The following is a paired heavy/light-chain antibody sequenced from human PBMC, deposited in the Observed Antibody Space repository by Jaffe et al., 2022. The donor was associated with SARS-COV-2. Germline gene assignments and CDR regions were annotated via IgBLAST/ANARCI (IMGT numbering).Heavy chain of an antibody. D-gene: IGHD3-22*01. CDR3: ASHPYYYDGSSSYYRYFFDY. V-gene: IGHV4-39*01. CDR2: VYYSGST. Sequence: QLQLQESGPGLVKPSETLSLTCTVSGGSISSSSYYWGWIRQPPGKGLEWIGSVYYSGSTYYNPSLKSRVTISVDTSKNQFSLILSSVTAADTAVYYCASHPYYYDGSSSYYRYFFDYWGQGTLVTVSS. J-gene: IGHJ4*02. CDR1: GGSISSSSYY.
Light chain of an antibody. Sequence: EIVLTQSPGTLSLSPGERATLSCRASQSVSSSYLAWYQQKVGQAPRLLIYGASNRATGIPDRFSGSGSGTDFTLTISRLEPEDFAVYYCQQFGSSLWTFGQGTKVEIK. CDR2: GAS. CDR3: QQFGSSLWT. J-gene: IGKJ1*01. V-gene: IGKV3-20*01. CDR1: QSVSSSY.